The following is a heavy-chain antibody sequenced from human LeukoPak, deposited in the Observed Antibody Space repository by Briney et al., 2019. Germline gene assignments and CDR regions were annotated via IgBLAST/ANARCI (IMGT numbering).Heavy chain of an antibody. CDR2: TYYSGST. Sequence: SETLSLTCTVSGGSISSYYWSWIRQPPGKGLEWIGYTYYSGSTNYNPSLKSRVTISVDTSKNQFSLKLSSVTAADTAVYYCARGGVVIATPFYWGQGTLVTVFS. D-gene: IGHD2-21*01. J-gene: IGHJ4*02. CDR3: ARGGVVIATPFY. V-gene: IGHV4-59*01. CDR1: GGSISSYY.